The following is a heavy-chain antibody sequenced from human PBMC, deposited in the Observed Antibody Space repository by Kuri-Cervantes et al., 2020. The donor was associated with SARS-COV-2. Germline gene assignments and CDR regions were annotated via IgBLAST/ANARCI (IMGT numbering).Heavy chain of an antibody. CDR1: GGSFSGYY. Sequence: LSLTCAVYGGSFSGYYWSWIRPPPGKGLEWVSSISSSSSYIYYADSVKGRFTISRDNAKNTVSLHMNSLRAEDTPVYYCEGRIVEASSDYWGHGTLVTVSS. CDR3: EGRIVEASSDY. V-gene: IGHV3-11*06. CDR2: ISSSSSYI. J-gene: IGHJ4*01. D-gene: IGHD1-26*01.